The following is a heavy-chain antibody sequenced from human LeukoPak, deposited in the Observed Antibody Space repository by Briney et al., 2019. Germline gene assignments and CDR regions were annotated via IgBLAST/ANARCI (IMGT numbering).Heavy chain of an antibody. CDR1: GFTFSSYE. CDR3: ARGYSYGSNTDY. J-gene: IGHJ4*02. Sequence: GGSLRLSCAASGFTFSSYEMNWVRQAPGKGLEWVSYISSSGGATYYADSVKGRFTISRDNAKSSLYLQMNSLRAEDTAVYYCARGYSYGSNTDYWGQGTLVTVSS. D-gene: IGHD5-18*01. V-gene: IGHV3-48*03. CDR2: ISSSGGAT.